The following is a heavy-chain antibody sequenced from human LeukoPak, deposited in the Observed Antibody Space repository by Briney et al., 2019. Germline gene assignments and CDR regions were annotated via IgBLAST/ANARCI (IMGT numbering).Heavy chain of an antibody. J-gene: IGHJ5*02. D-gene: IGHD3-22*01. CDR3: ARQSAAVGYYDSSGYYSWLDP. CDR1: GYIFTFYW. Sequence: GEALKIPCKGSGYIFTFYWFGWGRQLPGKGLEWVVIFYPGDSDTRYNPSFQGQVTISADKSISTAYLQGSSLKASDTAMYYCARQSAAVGYYDSSGYYSWLDPWGQGTLVTVSS. CDR2: FYPGDSDT. V-gene: IGHV5-51*01.